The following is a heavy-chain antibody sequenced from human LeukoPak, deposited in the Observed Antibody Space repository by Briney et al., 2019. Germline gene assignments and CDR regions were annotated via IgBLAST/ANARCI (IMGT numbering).Heavy chain of an antibody. Sequence: GGSLRLSCAASGFTFSSYSMNWVRQAPGKGLEWVSSISSSSSYIYYADSMKGRFTISGDNAKNSLYLQMNSLRAEDTAVYYCARDRRVDDAFDIWGQGTMVTVSS. V-gene: IGHV3-21*01. CDR3: ARDRRVDDAFDI. CDR1: GFTFSSYS. J-gene: IGHJ3*02. CDR2: ISSSSSYI.